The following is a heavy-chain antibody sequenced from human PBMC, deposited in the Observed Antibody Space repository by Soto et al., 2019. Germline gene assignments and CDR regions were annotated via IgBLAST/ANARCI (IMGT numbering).Heavy chain of an antibody. V-gene: IGHV1-2*02. CDR2: INPNTGAT. CDR3: ASLDPGARFVP. J-gene: IGHJ5*02. Sequence: QVQLVQSGAEVKKPGASVKVSCKAPRYIFTAYFMHWVRQAPGQGLEWMGWINPNTGATHYGLSLQGRVPMTRDTSISTAYMGLSSLRSDDTAVYYCASLDPGARFVPWGQGSLVIVSS. CDR1: RYIFTAYF.